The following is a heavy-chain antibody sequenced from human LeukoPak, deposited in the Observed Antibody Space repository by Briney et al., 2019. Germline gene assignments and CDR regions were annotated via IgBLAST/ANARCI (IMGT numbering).Heavy chain of an antibody. D-gene: IGHD5-12*01. CDR2: ISYDGSNK. Sequence: GGSLRLSCAASGFTFSSYAMHWVRQAPGKGLDWVAVISYDGSNKYYADSVKGRFTISRDNSKNTLYLQMNSLRAEDTAVYYCARDPFDHIVATISFDYWGQGTLVTVSS. CDR3: ARDPFDHIVATISFDY. V-gene: IGHV3-30*04. J-gene: IGHJ4*02. CDR1: GFTFSSYA.